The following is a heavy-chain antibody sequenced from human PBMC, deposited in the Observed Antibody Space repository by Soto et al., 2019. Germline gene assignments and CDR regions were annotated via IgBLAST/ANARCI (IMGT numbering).Heavy chain of an antibody. CDR3: ASSVAGTDYFDY. CDR2: INHSGST. V-gene: IGHV4-34*01. Sequence: PSETLSLTCAVYGGSFSGYYWSWIRQPPGKGLEWIGEINHSGSTNYNPSLKSRVTISVDTSKNQFSLKLSSVTAADTAVYYCASSVAGTDYFDYWGQGTLVTVSS. J-gene: IGHJ4*02. CDR1: GGSFSGYY. D-gene: IGHD6-19*01.